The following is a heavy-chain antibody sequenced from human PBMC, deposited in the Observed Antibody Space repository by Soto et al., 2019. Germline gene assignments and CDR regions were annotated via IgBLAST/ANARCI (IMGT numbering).Heavy chain of an antibody. D-gene: IGHD2-8*01. J-gene: IGHJ6*03. Sequence: PGESLKISYKGSGYSFTSYWIGWVRQMPGKGLEWMGIIYPGDSDTRYSPSFQGQVTISADKSISTAYLQWSSLKASDTAMYYCARLGDCTNGVCTYYYYMDVWGKGTTVTVSS. CDR2: IYPGDSDT. CDR1: GYSFTSYW. CDR3: ARLGDCTNGVCTYYYYMDV. V-gene: IGHV5-51*01.